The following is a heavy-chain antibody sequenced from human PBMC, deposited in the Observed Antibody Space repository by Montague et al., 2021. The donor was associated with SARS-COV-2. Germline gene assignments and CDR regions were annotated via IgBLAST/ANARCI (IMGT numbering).Heavy chain of an antibody. V-gene: IGHV4-39*01. J-gene: IGHJ6*03. CDR3: ASSYYYGSGTYVYNSSMDV. D-gene: IGHD3-10*01. Sequence: SETLSLTCTVSGGSVSSSPYYWGWIRQPPGRGLEWVGSISYSGRTYFXPSLKSRLTISVDSSENQFSLRLSSVTAADTAVYYCASSYYYGSGTYVYNSSMDVWGQGTTVTVSS. CDR1: GGSVSSSPYY. CDR2: ISYSGRT.